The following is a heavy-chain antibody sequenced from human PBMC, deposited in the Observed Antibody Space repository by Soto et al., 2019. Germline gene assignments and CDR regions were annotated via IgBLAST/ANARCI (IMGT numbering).Heavy chain of an antibody. V-gene: IGHV3-74*03. J-gene: IGHJ4*01. Sequence: LRLSCAASGFSLSDFWMHWVRQVPGKGLLWVSRISVDGRDTTYADSVKGRFTISRDNAKNTLYLQMDALRAEDTAVYYCVRAPEQRQLDFWGHGSLVTVSS. D-gene: IGHD6-19*01. CDR3: VRAPEQRQLDF. CDR2: ISVDGRDT. CDR1: GFSLSDFW.